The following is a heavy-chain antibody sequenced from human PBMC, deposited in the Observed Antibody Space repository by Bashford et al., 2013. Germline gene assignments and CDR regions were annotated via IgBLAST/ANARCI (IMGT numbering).Heavy chain of an antibody. CDR1: GYTFTSYY. D-gene: IGHD3-22*01. V-gene: IGHV1-46*01. Sequence: VASVKVSCKASGYTFTSYYMHWVRQAPGQGLEWMGIINPSGGSTSYAQKFQGRVTMTRDTSTSTVYMELSSLRSEDTAVYYCARRKFSHGGYYYTDAFDIWGQGTMVTVSS. CDR3: ARRKFSHGGYYYTDAFDI. J-gene: IGHJ3*02. CDR2: INPSGGST.